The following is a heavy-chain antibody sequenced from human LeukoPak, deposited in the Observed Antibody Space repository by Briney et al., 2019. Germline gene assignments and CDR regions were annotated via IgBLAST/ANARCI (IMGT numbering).Heavy chain of an antibody. CDR3: ARGGAYYDSSGYYRYFDY. J-gene: IGHJ4*02. Sequence: SVKVSCKASGGTFSSYAISWVRQAPGQGLEWMGGIIPIFGTANYAQKFQGRVTITTDESTSTAYMELSSLRSEDTAVYYCARGGAYYDSSGYYRYFDYWGQGTLVTVSS. D-gene: IGHD3-22*01. V-gene: IGHV1-69*05. CDR2: IIPIFGTA. CDR1: GGTFSSYA.